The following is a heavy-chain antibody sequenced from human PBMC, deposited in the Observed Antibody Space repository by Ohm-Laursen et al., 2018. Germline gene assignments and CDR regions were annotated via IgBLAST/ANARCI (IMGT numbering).Heavy chain of an antibody. D-gene: IGHD6-13*01. V-gene: IGHV3-11*01. Sequence: GSLRLSCTASGFTFSDYYMSWIRQTPGKGLEWVSYISSSGSTIYYADSVKGRFTISRDNAKNSLYLQMNSLRAEDTAVYYCARSKKIAAAVYYWGRGTLVTVSS. CDR3: ARSKKIAAAVYY. CDR1: GFTFSDYY. J-gene: IGHJ4*02. CDR2: ISSSGSTI.